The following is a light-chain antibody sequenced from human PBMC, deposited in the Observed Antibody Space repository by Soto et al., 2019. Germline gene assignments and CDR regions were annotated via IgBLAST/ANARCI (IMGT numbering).Light chain of an antibody. CDR3: MQGTHWPIT. CDR1: LTLVYRDGNIY. Sequence: DIVLPQSPLSLPVTLGQPASISFRSFLTLVYRDGNIYVNWFQQRPGQSPRRLIYRVSNRDSGVPDRFSGSGAGTDFTLKISSVEAEDVGVYYCMQGTHWPITFGQGTRLENK. J-gene: IGKJ5*01. CDR2: RVS. V-gene: IGKV2-30*01.